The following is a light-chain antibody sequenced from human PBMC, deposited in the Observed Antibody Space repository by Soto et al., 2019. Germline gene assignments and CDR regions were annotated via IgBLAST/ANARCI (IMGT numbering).Light chain of an antibody. J-gene: IGKJ5*01. CDR2: GAF. V-gene: IGKV3-11*01. Sequence: IGLPQSSATLWLSTGARATLSCRASPSVTNFLAWYQQKPGQAPRLLIYGAFNRATGIPARFSGSGSGTDFTLTISSLEPEDSAIYYCQQRNIVPPVTFGQGTRLEIK. CDR1: PSVTNF. CDR3: QQRNIVPPVT.